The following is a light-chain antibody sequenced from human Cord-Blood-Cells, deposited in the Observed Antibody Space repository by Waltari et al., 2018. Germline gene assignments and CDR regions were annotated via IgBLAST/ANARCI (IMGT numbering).Light chain of an antibody. CDR2: DVS. CDR3: SSYTSSSTLVV. Sequence: QSALTQPASVSGSPGQSLTISCTGTISYAGGYNYLSWYQQHPSKAPKLMLYDVSNRPSGVSNHFSGSKSGNTASLTISGLQAEDEADYYCSSYTSSSTLVVFGGGTKLTVL. V-gene: IGLV2-14*01. CDR1: ISYAGGYNY. J-gene: IGLJ2*01.